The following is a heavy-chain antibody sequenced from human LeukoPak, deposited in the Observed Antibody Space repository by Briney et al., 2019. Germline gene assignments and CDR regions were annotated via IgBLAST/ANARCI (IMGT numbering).Heavy chain of an antibody. V-gene: IGHV4-30-2*01. CDR1: GGSISSGGYY. D-gene: IGHD3-3*01. Sequence: SQTLSLTCTVSGGSISSGGYYWSWIRQPPGKGLEWIGYIYHSGSTYYNPSLKSRVTISVDRSKNQFSLKLSSVTAADTAVYYCARHALEWLFAWFDPWGQGPWSPSPQ. CDR3: ARHALEWLFAWFDP. J-gene: IGHJ5*02. CDR2: IYHSGST.